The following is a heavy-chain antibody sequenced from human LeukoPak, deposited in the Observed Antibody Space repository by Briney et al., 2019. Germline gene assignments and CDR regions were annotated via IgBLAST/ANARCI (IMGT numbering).Heavy chain of an antibody. CDR1: GGSVSSSSYY. D-gene: IGHD2-21*02. CDR2: FHYSGST. Sequence: KPSETLSLTCSVSGGSVSSSSYYWGWVRQPPGKGLEWIGSFHYSGSTYYNPSLKSPVTISGDTSKNQFSLKLRSVTAADTAVYYCASLVVVVVTASEIDYWGQGTLVTVSS. J-gene: IGHJ4*02. V-gene: IGHV4-39*01. CDR3: ASLVVVVVTASEIDY.